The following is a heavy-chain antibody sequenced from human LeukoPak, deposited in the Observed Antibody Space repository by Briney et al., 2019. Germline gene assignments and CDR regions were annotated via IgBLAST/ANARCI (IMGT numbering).Heavy chain of an antibody. J-gene: IGHJ4*02. CDR2: ISYDGSNK. D-gene: IGHD6-6*01. Sequence: GGSLRLSCAASGFTFSSYGMHWVRQAPGKGLEWVAVISYDGSNKYYADSVKGRFTISRDNAKNSLYLQMNSLRAEDTAVYYCARDPIVARPLDYWGQGTLVTVSS. CDR1: GFTFSSYG. CDR3: ARDPIVARPLDY. V-gene: IGHV3-30*03.